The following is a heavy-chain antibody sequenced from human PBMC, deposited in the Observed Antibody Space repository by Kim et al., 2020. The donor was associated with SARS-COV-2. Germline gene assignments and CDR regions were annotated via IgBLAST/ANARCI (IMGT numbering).Heavy chain of an antibody. V-gene: IGHV1-24*01. D-gene: IGHD1-26*01. CDR3: ATVSGSYYRGWFDP. CDR1: GYTLTELS. J-gene: IGHJ5*02. CDR2: FDPEDGET. Sequence: ASVKVSCKVSGYTLTELSMHWVRQAPGKGLEWMGGFDPEDGETIYAQKFQGRVTMTEDTSTDTAYMELSSLRSEDTAVYYCATVSGSYYRGWFDPWGQGTLVTVSS.